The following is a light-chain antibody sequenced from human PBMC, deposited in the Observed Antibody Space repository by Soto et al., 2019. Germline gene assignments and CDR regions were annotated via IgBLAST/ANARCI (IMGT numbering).Light chain of an antibody. CDR3: HQYGSSPLT. J-gene: IGKJ4*01. CDR1: QSVSSN. V-gene: IGKV3-15*01. CDR2: GVS. Sequence: EILMTQSPSTLSVSPGERATLSCRASQSVSSNLAWYQQKPGQAPRLLIYGVSTRATDIPARFSGSGSGTDFTLTISRLEPEDFAVYYCHQYGSSPLTFGGGTKVDIK.